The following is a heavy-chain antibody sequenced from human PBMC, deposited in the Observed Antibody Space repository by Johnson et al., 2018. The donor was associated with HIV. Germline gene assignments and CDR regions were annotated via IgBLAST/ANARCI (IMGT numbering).Heavy chain of an antibody. Sequence: VQVVESGGGLVQPGGSLRLSCAASGFTVSSNYMSWVRQAPGRGLEWVSVIYSGGSTYYADSVKGRFTISRDNSKNTLYLQMNSLRAEETAVYYCARGAANDAFDIWGQGTMVTVSS. D-gene: IGHD1-26*01. V-gene: IGHV3-66*01. CDR1: GFTVSSNY. J-gene: IGHJ3*02. CDR3: ARGAANDAFDI. CDR2: IYSGGST.